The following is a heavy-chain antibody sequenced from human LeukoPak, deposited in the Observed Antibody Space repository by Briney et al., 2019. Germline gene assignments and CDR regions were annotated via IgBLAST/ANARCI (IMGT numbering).Heavy chain of an antibody. CDR2: INHSGST. D-gene: IGHD6-19*01. CDR1: GGSFSGYY. V-gene: IGHV4-34*01. Sequence: SEALSLTCAVYGGSFSGYYWSWIRQPPGKGLEWIGEINHSGSTNYNPSLKSRVTISVDTSKNQFSLKLSSVTAADTAVYYCAATQWLVYYYWGQGTLVTVSS. J-gene: IGHJ4*02. CDR3: AATQWLVYYY.